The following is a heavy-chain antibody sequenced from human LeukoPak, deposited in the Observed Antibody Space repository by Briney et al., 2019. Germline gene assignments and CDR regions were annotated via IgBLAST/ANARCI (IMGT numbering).Heavy chain of an antibody. CDR3: ARGGGSTSLYYFYYYMDV. Sequence: SETLSLTCTVSGYSISSGYYWGWIRRPPGKGLEWIGSIYHSGSTYYNPSLKSRVTISVDTSKNQFSLKLSSVTAADTAVYYCARGGGSTSLYYFYYYMDVWGKGTTVTVSS. CDR2: IYHSGST. CDR1: GYSISSGYY. J-gene: IGHJ6*03. D-gene: IGHD2-2*01. V-gene: IGHV4-38-2*02.